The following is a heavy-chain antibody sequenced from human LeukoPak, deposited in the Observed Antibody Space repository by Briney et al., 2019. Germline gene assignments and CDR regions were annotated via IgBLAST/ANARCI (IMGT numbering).Heavy chain of an antibody. CDR2: FDPEDGET. D-gene: IGHD1-26*01. J-gene: IGHJ3*02. CDR3: VVGASKGFYSFDI. CDR1: GYTLTELS. Sequence: ASVKVSCKVSGYTLTELSMHWVRQAPGKGLGWMGGFDPEDGETIYAQKFQGRVTMTEDTSTDTAYMELSSLRSEDTAVYYCVVGASKGFYSFDIWGQGTMVTVSS. V-gene: IGHV1-24*01.